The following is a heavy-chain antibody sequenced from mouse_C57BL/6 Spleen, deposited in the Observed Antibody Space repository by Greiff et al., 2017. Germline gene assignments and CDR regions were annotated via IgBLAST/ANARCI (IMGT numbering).Heavy chain of an antibody. D-gene: IGHD4-1*01. CDR3: ARHLKLAWFAY. CDR1: GFTFSSYG. V-gene: IGHV5-6*01. Sequence: EVKLMESGGDLVKPGGSLKLSCAASGFTFSSYGMSWVRQTPDKRLEWVATISSGGSYTYYPDSVKGRFTISRDNAKNTLYLQMSGLKSEDTAMYYCARHLKLAWFAYWGQGTLVTVSA. J-gene: IGHJ3*01. CDR2: ISSGGSYT.